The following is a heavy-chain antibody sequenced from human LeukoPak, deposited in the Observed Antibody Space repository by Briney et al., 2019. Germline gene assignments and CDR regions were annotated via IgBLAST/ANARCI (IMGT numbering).Heavy chain of an antibody. CDR3: ARYGGFLDY. Sequence: GPLRLSCAASGFTFSNYAMHWVRQAPGKGLEWVAVISYDGRNQYYADSVKGRFTVSRDNSKSMLYLQMNRLRGEDTAVYNCARYGGFLDYWGQGTLVTVSS. V-gene: IGHV3-30*04. D-gene: IGHD3-16*01. CDR2: ISYDGRNQ. CDR1: GFTFSNYA. J-gene: IGHJ4*02.